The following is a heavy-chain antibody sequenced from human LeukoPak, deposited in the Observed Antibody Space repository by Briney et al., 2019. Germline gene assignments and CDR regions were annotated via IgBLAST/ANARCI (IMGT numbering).Heavy chain of an antibody. CDR1: GYTFTSYY. V-gene: IGHV1-46*01. CDR3: AREGALYYDILTGYSMPSYFDY. CDR2: INPSGGST. J-gene: IGHJ4*02. D-gene: IGHD3-9*01. Sequence: ASVKVSCKASGYTFTSYYMHWVRQAPGQGLEWMGIINPSGGSTSYAQKFQGRVTMTRDTSTSTVYMELSSLRSEDTAVYYCAREGALYYDILTGYSMPSYFDYWGQGTMVTVSS.